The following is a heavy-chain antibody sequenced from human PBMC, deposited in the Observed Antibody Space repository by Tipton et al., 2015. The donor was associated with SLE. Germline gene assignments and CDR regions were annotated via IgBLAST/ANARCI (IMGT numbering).Heavy chain of an antibody. J-gene: IGHJ4*02. Sequence: TLSLTCTVSGGSVSSGSYYWSWVRQPPGKGLEWIGYIYYSESTNYNPSLKSRVTISVDTSKNQFSLKLSSVTAADTAVYYCASGHSGCLSYWGQGTLVTVSS. D-gene: IGHD6-13*01. V-gene: IGHV4-61*01. CDR3: ASGHSGCLSY. CDR2: IYYSEST. CDR1: GGSVSSGSYY.